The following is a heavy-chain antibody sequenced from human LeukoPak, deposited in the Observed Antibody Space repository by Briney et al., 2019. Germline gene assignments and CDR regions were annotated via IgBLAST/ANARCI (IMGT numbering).Heavy chain of an antibody. CDR3: ARGIRGSSWQDFDY. CDR2: INHSGST. D-gene: IGHD6-13*01. V-gene: IGHV4-34*01. Sequence: SETLSLTCAVYGGPFSGYYWSWIRQPPGKGPEWIGEINHSGSTNYNPSLKSRVTISVDTSKNQFSLKLSSVTAADTAVYYCARGIRGSSWQDFDYWGQGTLVTVSS. J-gene: IGHJ4*02. CDR1: GGPFSGYY.